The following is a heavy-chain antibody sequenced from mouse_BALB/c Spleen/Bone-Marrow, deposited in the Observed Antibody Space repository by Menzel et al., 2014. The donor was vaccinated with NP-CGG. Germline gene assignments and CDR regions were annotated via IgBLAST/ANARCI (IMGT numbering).Heavy chain of an antibody. J-gene: IGHJ4*01. Sequence: VQLQQSGAELVKPGASVKLSCKASGYTFTSYYMYWVKQRPGQGLEWIGGINPSNGGTNFNEKFKSKATLTVDKSSSTAYMQLSSLTSEDSAVYYCIYYGNPYAMDYWGQGTSVTVSS. CDR2: INPSNGGT. D-gene: IGHD2-1*01. V-gene: IGHV1S81*02. CDR3: IYYGNPYAMDY. CDR1: GYTFTSYY.